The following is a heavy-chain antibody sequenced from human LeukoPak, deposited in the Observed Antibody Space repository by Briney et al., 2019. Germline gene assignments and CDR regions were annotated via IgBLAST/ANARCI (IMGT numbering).Heavy chain of an antibody. V-gene: IGHV3-33*06. Sequence: GGSLRLSCAASGFTFSHYGFHWVRQAPGKGLERVAVIWSDGSNKYYGDSVKGRFIIYRDDSQNTVYLQMNSLRAEDTGVYYCAKDAQRGFDYSNSLEYWGQGSLVTVSS. CDR1: GFTFSHYG. CDR2: IWSDGSNK. D-gene: IGHD4-11*01. J-gene: IGHJ4*02. CDR3: AKDAQRGFDYSNSLEY.